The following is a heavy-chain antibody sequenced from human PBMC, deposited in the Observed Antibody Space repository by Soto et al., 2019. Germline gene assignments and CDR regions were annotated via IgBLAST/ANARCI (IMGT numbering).Heavy chain of an antibody. Sequence: QVQLQESGPGLVKPSQTLSLTCTVSGGSISSGGYYWSWIRQHPGKGLEWIGYIYYSGSTYYNPYLKSRVTIPVDTSKNQFSLKLSSVTAADTAVYYCARGDSGYYDSSGYYSYWGQGTLVTVSS. CDR3: ARGDSGYYDSSGYYSY. J-gene: IGHJ4*02. D-gene: IGHD3-22*01. V-gene: IGHV4-31*03. CDR2: IYYSGST. CDR1: GGSISSGGYY.